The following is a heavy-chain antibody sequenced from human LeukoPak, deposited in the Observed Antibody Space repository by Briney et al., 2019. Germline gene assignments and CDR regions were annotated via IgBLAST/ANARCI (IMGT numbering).Heavy chain of an antibody. V-gene: IGHV3-64*01. CDR2: ISSNGGST. CDR3: ARVSRARPDVYYYMDV. D-gene: IGHD6-6*01. J-gene: IGHJ6*03. CDR1: GFTFSSYA. Sequence: GGSLRLSCAASGFTFSSYAMHWVHQAPGKGLEYVSAISSNGGSTYYANSVKGRFTISRDNSKNTLYLQMGSLRAEDMAVYYCARVSRARPDVYYYMDVWGKGTTVTVSS.